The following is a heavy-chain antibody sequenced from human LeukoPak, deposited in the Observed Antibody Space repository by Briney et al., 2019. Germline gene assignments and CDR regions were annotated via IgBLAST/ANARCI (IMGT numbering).Heavy chain of an antibody. CDR1: GGTFSSYA. CDR2: IIPIFGTA. V-gene: IGHV1-69*01. Sequence: ASVKVSCKASGGTFSSYAISWVRQAPGQGLEWMGGIIPIFGTANYAQKFQGRVTITADESTSTAYMELSSLRSDDTAVYYCARYQPGGSGSHIDYWGQGTLVTVSS. D-gene: IGHD3-10*01. J-gene: IGHJ4*02. CDR3: ARYQPGGSGSHIDY.